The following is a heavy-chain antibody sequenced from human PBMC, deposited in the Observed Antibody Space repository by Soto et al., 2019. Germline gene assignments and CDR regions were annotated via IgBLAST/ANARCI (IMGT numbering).Heavy chain of an antibody. D-gene: IGHD3-3*01. CDR1: GFTFSSYG. V-gene: IGHV3-30*18. Sequence: GSLRLSCAASGFTFSSYGMHWVRQAPGKGLEWVAVISYDGSNKYYADSVKGRFTISRDNSKNTLYLQMNSLRAEDTAVYYCAKEGGVTIFGVVIPVPQYFQQWGQGTLVTVSS. J-gene: IGHJ1*01. CDR3: AKEGGVTIFGVVIPVPQYFQQ. CDR2: ISYDGSNK.